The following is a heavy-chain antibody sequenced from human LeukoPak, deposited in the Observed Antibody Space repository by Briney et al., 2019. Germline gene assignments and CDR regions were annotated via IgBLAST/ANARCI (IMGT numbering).Heavy chain of an antibody. CDR3: ARGKYGSGSYDAFDI. CDR1: GGSFSGYY. D-gene: IGHD3-10*01. Sequence: SETLSLTCAVYGGSFSGYYWSWIRQPPGKGLEWIGEINHSGSTNYNPSLKSRVTISVGTSKNQFSLKLSSVTAADTAVYYCARGKYGSGSYDAFDIWGQGTMVTVSS. CDR2: INHSGST. V-gene: IGHV4-34*01. J-gene: IGHJ3*02.